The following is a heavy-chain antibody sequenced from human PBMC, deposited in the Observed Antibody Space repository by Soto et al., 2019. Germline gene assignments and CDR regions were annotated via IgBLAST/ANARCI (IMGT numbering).Heavy chain of an antibody. CDR1: GYTFTSYY. V-gene: IGHV1-46*01. J-gene: IGHJ2*01. CDR2: INPSGGST. Sequence: ASVKVSCKASGYTFTSYYMHWVRQAPGQGLEWMGIINPSGGSTSYAQKFQGRVTMTRDTSTSTVYMELSSLRSEDTAVYYCARVNPDYDSSGYPYWYFELWGRGTLVTVSS. D-gene: IGHD3-22*01. CDR3: ARVNPDYDSSGYPYWYFEL.